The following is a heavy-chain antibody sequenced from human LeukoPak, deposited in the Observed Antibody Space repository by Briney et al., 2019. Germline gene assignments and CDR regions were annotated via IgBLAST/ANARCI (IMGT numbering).Heavy chain of an antibody. Sequence: GGSLRLSCAASGFTFSSYWMSWVRQAPGKGLEWVSAISGSGGSTYYADSVKGRFTISRDNSKNTLYLQMNSLRAEDTAVYYCAKNGEPHYYMDVLGKGTTVTVSS. CDR2: ISGSGGST. V-gene: IGHV3-23*01. J-gene: IGHJ6*03. D-gene: IGHD2-8*01. CDR1: GFTFSSYW. CDR3: AKNGEPHYYMDV.